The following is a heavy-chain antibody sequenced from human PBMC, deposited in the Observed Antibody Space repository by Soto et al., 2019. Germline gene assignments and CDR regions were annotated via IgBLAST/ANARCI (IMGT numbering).Heavy chain of an antibody. Sequence: GGSLRLSCAASGFTFSSYSMNWVRQAPGRGLEWVSYISSSSSTIYYADSVKGRFTISRDNAKNSLYLQMNSLRAEDTAVYYCARLLVDPWYMDVWGKGTTVTVSS. D-gene: IGHD1-26*01. CDR1: GFTFSSYS. V-gene: IGHV3-48*01. CDR2: ISSSSSTI. J-gene: IGHJ6*03. CDR3: ARLLVDPWYMDV.